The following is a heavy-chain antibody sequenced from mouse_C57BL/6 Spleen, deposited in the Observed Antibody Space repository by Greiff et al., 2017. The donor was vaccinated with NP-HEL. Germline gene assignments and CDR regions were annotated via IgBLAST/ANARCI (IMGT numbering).Heavy chain of an antibody. J-gene: IGHJ4*01. CDR3: ARELADYAMDY. D-gene: IGHD4-1*01. CDR2: ISSGGSYT. CDR1: GFTFSSYG. Sequence: EVKLMESGGDLVKPGGSLKLSCAASGFTFSSYGMSWVRQTPDKRLEWVATISSGGSYTYYPDSVKGRFTISRDNAKNTLYLQMSSLKSEDTAMYYCARELADYAMDYWGQGTSVTVSS. V-gene: IGHV5-6*01.